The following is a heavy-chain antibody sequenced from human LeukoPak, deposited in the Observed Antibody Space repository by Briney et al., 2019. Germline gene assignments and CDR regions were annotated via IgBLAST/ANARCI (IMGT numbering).Heavy chain of an antibody. CDR1: GFTFSSYS. V-gene: IGHV3-21*01. Sequence: GGSLRLSCAASGFTFSSYSMNWVRQAPGKGLEWVSSFSSSSSYIYYADSVKGRFTISRDNAKNSLYLQMNSLRAEDTAVYYCSKAYCGGDCYFSKIYYYYGMDVWGQGTTVTVSS. CDR3: SKAYCGGDCYFSKIYYYYGMDV. CDR2: FSSSSSYI. J-gene: IGHJ6*02. D-gene: IGHD2-21*02.